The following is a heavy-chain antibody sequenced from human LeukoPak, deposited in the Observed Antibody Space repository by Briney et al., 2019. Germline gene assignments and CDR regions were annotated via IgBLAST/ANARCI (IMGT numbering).Heavy chain of an antibody. Sequence: PGRSLRLSCAASGFTFSSYGMHWVRQAPGKGLEWVAVIWYDGNNKYYADSVKGRFTISRDNSQNTLYLQMNSLRVEDTAVYYCAKDTGLVGATRYYFDYWGKGTLVTVSS. CDR1: GFTFSSYG. V-gene: IGHV3-33*06. CDR2: IWYDGNNK. D-gene: IGHD1-26*01. CDR3: AKDTGLVGATRYYFDY. J-gene: IGHJ4*02.